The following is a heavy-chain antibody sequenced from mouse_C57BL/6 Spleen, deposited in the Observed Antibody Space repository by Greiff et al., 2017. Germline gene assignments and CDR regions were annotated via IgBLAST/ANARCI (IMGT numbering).Heavy chain of an antibody. Sequence: VQLQQSGAELVKPGASVKISCKASGYTFTDYYINWVKQRPGQGLEWIGKIGPGSGSTYYNEKFKGKATLTADKSSSTAYMQLSSLTSEDSAVYFWARQFYYGNYEGFAYWGQGTLVTVSA. V-gene: IGHV1-77*01. CDR3: ARQFYYGNYEGFAY. CDR2: IGPGSGST. CDR1: GYTFTDYY. D-gene: IGHD2-1*01. J-gene: IGHJ3*01.